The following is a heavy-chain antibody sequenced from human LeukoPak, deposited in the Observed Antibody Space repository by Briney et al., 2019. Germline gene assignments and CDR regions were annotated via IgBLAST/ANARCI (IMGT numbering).Heavy chain of an antibody. CDR2: IYTGDSTT. Sequence: GASEKISCKGSGYSFTAYWIGWVRQMPGKGLEWMGIIYTGDSTTTYSPSFQGQVTISVDKSISTAFLQWSILKASDTAMYYCARSTSAARTSPLAYYYGLDVWGQGTTVTVFS. D-gene: IGHD6-25*01. CDR1: GYSFTAYW. CDR3: ARSTSAARTSPLAYYYGLDV. J-gene: IGHJ6*02. V-gene: IGHV5-51*01.